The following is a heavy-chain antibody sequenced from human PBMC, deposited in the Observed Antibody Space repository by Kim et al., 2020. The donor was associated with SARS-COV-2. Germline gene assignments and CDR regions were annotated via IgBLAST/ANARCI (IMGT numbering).Heavy chain of an antibody. CDR3: ARERDYGGNSADFDY. J-gene: IGHJ4*02. V-gene: IGHV6-1*01. Sequence: VSVRSRITINPDTSKNHFSLQLNSVTPEDTAVYYCARERDYGGNSADFDYWGQGTLVTVSS. D-gene: IGHD4-17*01.